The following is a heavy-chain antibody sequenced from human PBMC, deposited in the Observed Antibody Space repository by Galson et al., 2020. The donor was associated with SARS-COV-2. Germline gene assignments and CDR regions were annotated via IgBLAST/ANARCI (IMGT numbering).Heavy chain of an antibody. CDR1: GFTFSSYG. CDR2: IWYDGSNK. CDR3: AKDGGCGSGGSCNYYYYGMDV. Sequence: QAGESLRLSCAASGFTFSSYGMHWVRQAPGKGLEWVAVIWYDGSNKYYADSVKGRFTISRDNSKNTLYLQMNSLRAEDTAVYYCAKDGGCGSGGSCNYYYYGMDVWGQGTTVTVSS. V-gene: IGHV3-33*06. J-gene: IGHJ6*02. D-gene: IGHD2-15*01.